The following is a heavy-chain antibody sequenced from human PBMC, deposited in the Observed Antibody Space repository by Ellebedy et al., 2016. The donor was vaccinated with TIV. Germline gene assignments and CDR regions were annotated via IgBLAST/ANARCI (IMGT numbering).Heavy chain of an antibody. Sequence: GESLKISCVASGFIFSSYYMTWVRQAPGKGLEWISYISGSGGMMDHADSVKGRFTISRDNAKNSLYLQLSSLRAEDTAVYYCARRSRGTSYYFDYWGQGALVTVSS. CDR3: ARRSRGTSYYFDY. V-gene: IGHV3-48*03. CDR2: ISGSGGMM. CDR1: GFIFSSYY. J-gene: IGHJ4*02. D-gene: IGHD6-6*01.